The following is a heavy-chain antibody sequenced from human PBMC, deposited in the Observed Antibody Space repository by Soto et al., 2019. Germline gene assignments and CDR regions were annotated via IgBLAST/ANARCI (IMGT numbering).Heavy chain of an antibody. CDR3: ARGVYCSSTSCYWVMDV. D-gene: IGHD2-2*01. CDR2: INHSGRT. V-gene: IGHV4-34*01. CDR1: GGSFSGYY. J-gene: IGHJ6*02. Sequence: QVQLQQWGAGLLKPSETLSLTCAVYGGSFSGYYWSWIRQPPGKGLEWIGEINHSGRTNYNPSLKSRVTISVDTSKNQFSLKLSSVTAADTAVYYCARGVYCSSTSCYWVMDVWGQGTTVTVSS.